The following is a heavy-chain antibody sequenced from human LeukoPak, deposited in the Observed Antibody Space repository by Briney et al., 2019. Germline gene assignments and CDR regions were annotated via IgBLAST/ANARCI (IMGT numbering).Heavy chain of an antibody. V-gene: IGHV1-2*02. CDR1: GYTFTGYY. Sequence: ASVKVSCKTSGYTFTGYYMHWVRQAPGHGLEWMGWINPNSGGTNYAQRFQGRVTMTRDTSISTAYMELSRLRSDDTAVYYCARERGYCRSSACYTSDAFDIWGQGTMVTVSS. CDR2: INPNSGGT. J-gene: IGHJ3*02. D-gene: IGHD2-2*02. CDR3: ARERGYCRSSACYTSDAFDI.